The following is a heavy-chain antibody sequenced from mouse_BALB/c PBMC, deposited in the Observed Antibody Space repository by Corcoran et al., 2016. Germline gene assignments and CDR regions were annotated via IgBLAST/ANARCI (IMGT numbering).Heavy chain of an antibody. J-gene: IGHJ3*01. CDR2: INTYTGEP. Sequence: IQLVQSGPELKKPGETVKISCKASGYTFTNYGMNWVKQAPGKGLKWMGWINTYTGEPTYADDFKGRFAFSLETSASTAFLQINNLKNEDTATYFCARDPAWFAYWGQGTLVTVSA. V-gene: IGHV9-3-1*01. CDR1: GYTFTNYG. CDR3: ARDPAWFAY.